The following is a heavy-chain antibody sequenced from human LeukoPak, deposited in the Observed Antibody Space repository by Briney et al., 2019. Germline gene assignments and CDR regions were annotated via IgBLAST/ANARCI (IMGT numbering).Heavy chain of an antibody. V-gene: IGHV4-39*07. J-gene: IGHJ5*02. CDR3: ARLLEWFDP. CDR1: GGSISSGSYY. CDR2: IYYSGST. Sequence: PSETLSLTCTVSGGSISSGSYYWSWIRQPAGKGLEWIGSIYYSGSTYYNPSLKSRVTISVDTSKNQFSLKLSSVTAADTAVYYCARLLEWFDPWGQGTLVTVSS.